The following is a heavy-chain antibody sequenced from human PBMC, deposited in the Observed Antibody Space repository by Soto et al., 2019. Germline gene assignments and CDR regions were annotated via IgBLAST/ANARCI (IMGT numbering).Heavy chain of an antibody. J-gene: IGHJ3*02. V-gene: IGHV3-74*02. Sequence: EVQLVESGGGLVQPGGSLRLSCAASGFTFSSYWMHWVRQAPGKGLVWVSRIYRDERTTRYADSVKGRFTISRDTAKKTVYLQMNSLRAEDTAVYYCARSTIYYSDDDVDSWGQGTMVTVSS. CDR3: ARSTIYYSDDDVDS. CDR2: IYRDERTT. CDR1: GFTFSSYW. D-gene: IGHD3-22*01.